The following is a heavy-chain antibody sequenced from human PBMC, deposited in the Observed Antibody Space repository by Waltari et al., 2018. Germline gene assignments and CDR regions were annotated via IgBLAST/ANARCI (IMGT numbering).Heavy chain of an antibody. CDR3: VKDPGLGGDFDI. CDR1: GFMLTSYG. J-gene: IGHJ3*02. CDR2: IKRDGTRK. Sequence: QVQLVESGGGVVQPGGSLRLPCAASGFMLTSYGVHWVRPAPGKGLEWVTFIKRDGTRKDYADSVKGRFRISRDTSKNTVYLQMNSLSPEDTAVYYCVKDPGLGGDFDIWGQGTMVTVSS. D-gene: IGHD2-21*01. V-gene: IGHV3-30*02.